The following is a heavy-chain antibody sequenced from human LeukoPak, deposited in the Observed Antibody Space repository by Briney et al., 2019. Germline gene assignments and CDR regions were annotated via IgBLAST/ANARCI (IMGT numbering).Heavy chain of an antibody. CDR1: GGSVRGYF. D-gene: IGHD3-10*01. CDR3: ARYGITTVRGGKYYFDS. CDR2: IHYSGDT. V-gene: IGHV4-59*08. J-gene: IGHJ4*02. Sequence: SETLSLTCTVSGGSVRGYFWSWIRQPPGKKLEWVGYIHYSGDTNYNPSLNSRVTISVDTSKQFSLRLSSVTAEDTAVYYCARYGITTVRGGKYYFDSWGQGTLVTVSS.